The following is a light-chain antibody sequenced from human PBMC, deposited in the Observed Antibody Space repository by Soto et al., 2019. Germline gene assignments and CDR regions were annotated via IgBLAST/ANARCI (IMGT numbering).Light chain of an antibody. CDR1: SSSVGSNA. CDR3: ATWDDSLNSYV. J-gene: IGLJ1*01. Sequence: QSVLTQTPSASGTPGQRVTISCSGSSSSVGSNAVNWYQQLQGTAPKVLIYSNNQRPAGVPDRFSGSKSGTSASLAISGLQSEDEADYYCATWDDSLNSYVFGTGTKLTVL. V-gene: IGLV1-44*01. CDR2: SNN.